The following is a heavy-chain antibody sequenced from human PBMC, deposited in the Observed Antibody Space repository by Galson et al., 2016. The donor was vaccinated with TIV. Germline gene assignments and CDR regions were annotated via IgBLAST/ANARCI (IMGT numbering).Heavy chain of an antibody. D-gene: IGHD2-15*01. CDR3: AREKEIVVVGSTTPYYYYNMDV. Sequence: SVKVSCKASGYTFSHYYLHWVRQAPGQGLEWMGRINPKNGATDYALKFQGRVTMTRDTSINIGYMEVTRLNSEDTATYFCAREKEIVVVGSTTPYYYYNMDVWGQGTTVTVSS. CDR2: INPKNGAT. CDR1: GYTFSHYY. V-gene: IGHV1-2*06. J-gene: IGHJ6*03.